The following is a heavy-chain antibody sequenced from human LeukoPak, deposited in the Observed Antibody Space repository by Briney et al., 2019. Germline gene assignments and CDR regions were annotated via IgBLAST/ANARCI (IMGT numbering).Heavy chain of an antibody. CDR2: IKQDGSEE. CDR1: GFTFSSYW. J-gene: IGHJ6*02. V-gene: IGHV3-7*05. CDR3: ARDPYSSTWSYGMDV. Sequence: PGGPLRLSCAASGFTFSSYWMSWVGQAPGKGLEGGANIKQDGSEEVYVDSVKGRFTISRDNAKNSLFLQMNTLRAEDTAVYYCARDPYSSTWSYGMDVWGQGTTVTVSS. D-gene: IGHD6-6*01.